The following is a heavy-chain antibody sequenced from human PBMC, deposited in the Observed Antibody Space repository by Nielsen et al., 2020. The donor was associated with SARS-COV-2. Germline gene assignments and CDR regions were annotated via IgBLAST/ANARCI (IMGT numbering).Heavy chain of an antibody. CDR2: IYYSGST. CDR1: GGSISSSSYY. J-gene: IGHJ6*02. CDR3: ARDQRPLWFGELSRYYYYGMDV. Sequence: SETLSLTCTVSGGSISSSSYYWGWIRQPPGKGLEWIGSIYYSGSTYYNPSLKSRVTISVDTSKNQFSLKLSSVTAADTAVYYCARDQRPLWFGELSRYYYYGMDVWGQGTTVTVSS. V-gene: IGHV4-39*07. D-gene: IGHD3-10*01.